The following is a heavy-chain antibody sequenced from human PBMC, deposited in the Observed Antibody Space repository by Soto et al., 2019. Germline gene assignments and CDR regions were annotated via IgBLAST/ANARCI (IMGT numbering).Heavy chain of an antibody. CDR3: TTDREWGRSTMVRGPSHFDY. CDR2: IKSKTDGGTT. CDR1: GFTFSNAW. D-gene: IGHD3-10*01. Sequence: GGSLRLSCAASGFTFSNAWMNWVRQAPGKGLEWVGRIKSKTDGGTTDYAAPVKGRFTISRDDSKNTLYLQMNSLKTEDTAVYYCTTDREWGRSTMVRGPSHFDYWGQGTLVTVSS. J-gene: IGHJ4*02. V-gene: IGHV3-15*07.